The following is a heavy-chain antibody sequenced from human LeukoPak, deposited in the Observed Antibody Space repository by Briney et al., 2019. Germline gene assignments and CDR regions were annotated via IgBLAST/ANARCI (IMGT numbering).Heavy chain of an antibody. CDR3: ASERGQLVLVY. CDR2: ISSNGGST. V-gene: IGHV3-64*04. J-gene: IGHJ4*02. D-gene: IGHD6-6*01. CDR1: GFTFSSYA. Sequence: GGSLRLSCSASGFTFSSYAMHWVRQAPGKGLEYVSAISSNGGSTYYADSVKGRFTISRDNAKNSLYLQMNSLRAEDTAVYYCASERGQLVLVYWGQGTLVTVSS.